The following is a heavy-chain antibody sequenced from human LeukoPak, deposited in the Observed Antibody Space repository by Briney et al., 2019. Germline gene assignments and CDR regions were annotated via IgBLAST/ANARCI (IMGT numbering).Heavy chain of an antibody. V-gene: IGHV1-69*13. Sequence: GASVKVSCKASGGTFSSYAISWVRLAPGQGLEWMGGIIPIFGTANYAQKFQGRVTITADESTSTAYMELSSLRSEDTAVYYCARYSYGYCSSTSCPEPYYYYGMDVWGQGTTVTVSS. CDR2: IIPIFGTA. CDR3: ARYSYGYCSSTSCPEPYYYYGMDV. D-gene: IGHD2-2*01. J-gene: IGHJ6*02. CDR1: GGTFSSYA.